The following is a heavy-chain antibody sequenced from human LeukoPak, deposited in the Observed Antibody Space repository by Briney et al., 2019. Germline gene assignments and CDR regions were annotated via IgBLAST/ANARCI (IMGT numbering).Heavy chain of an antibody. CDR1: GYTFTAYY. Sequence: SVKVSCKASGYTFTAYYIHWVRQAPGQGLEWMGGIIPIFGTANYAQKFQGRVTITTDESTSTAYMELSSLRSEDTAVYYCARAQTPIAYCGGDCSHNLDYWGQGTLVTVSS. D-gene: IGHD2-21*02. CDR2: IIPIFGTA. J-gene: IGHJ4*02. CDR3: ARAQTPIAYCGGDCSHNLDY. V-gene: IGHV1-69*05.